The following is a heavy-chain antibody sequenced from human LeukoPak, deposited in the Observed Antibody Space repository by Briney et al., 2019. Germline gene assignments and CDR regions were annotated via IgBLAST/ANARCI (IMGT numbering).Heavy chain of an antibody. D-gene: IGHD4-11*01. CDR1: GFTFSSYE. CDR2: ISGGGTTI. CDR3: ATETENSNYDAFDI. V-gene: IGHV3-48*03. J-gene: IGHJ3*02. Sequence: GGSLRLSCAASGFTFSSYEMNWVRQAPGKGLEWVSYISGGGTTIFYADSVKGRFTISRDNAKNSLYLHMNSLSAEDTAVYFCATETENSNYDAFDIWGQGALVTVSS.